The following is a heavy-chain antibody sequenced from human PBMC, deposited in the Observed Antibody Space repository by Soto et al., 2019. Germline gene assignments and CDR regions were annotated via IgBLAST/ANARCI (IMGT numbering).Heavy chain of an antibody. J-gene: IGHJ4*02. D-gene: IGHD3-3*01. Sequence: QGQLVQSGAEVKKPGASVKVSCKASGYTFTSYGISWVRQAPGQGLEWMGWISAYNGNTNYAQKLQGRVTMTTDTSTSTAYMELRSLRSDDTAVYYCASQRVYDFWSGYPYYWGQGTLVTVSS. CDR3: ASQRVYDFWSGYPYY. CDR2: ISAYNGNT. V-gene: IGHV1-18*01. CDR1: GYTFTSYG.